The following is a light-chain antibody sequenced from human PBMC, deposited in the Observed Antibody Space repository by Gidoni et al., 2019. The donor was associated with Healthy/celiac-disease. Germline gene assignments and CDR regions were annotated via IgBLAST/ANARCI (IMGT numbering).Light chain of an antibody. J-gene: IGKJ1*01. Sequence: DIQMTQSPSTLSASEGDRVTITCRASQSISSWLAWYQQNPGKAPKLLIYDASSLGSGVPSRSSGSGSGTAFTLTISSLQPDAFATYYCQQYKSYWTFGQGTRVEIK. V-gene: IGKV1-5*01. CDR2: DAS. CDR1: QSISSW. CDR3: QQYKSYWT.